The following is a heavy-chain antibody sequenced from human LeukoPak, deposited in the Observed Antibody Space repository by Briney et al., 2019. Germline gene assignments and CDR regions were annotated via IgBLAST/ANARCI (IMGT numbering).Heavy chain of an antibody. D-gene: IGHD2-2*01. Sequence: GGSLRLSCAASGFTFSSYGMSWVRQAPGKGPEWVANIKQDGSEKYYVDSVKGRFTISRDNAKNSLYLQMNSLRAEDTAVYYCAREEIVVPAAASDDAFDIWGQGTMVTVSS. J-gene: IGHJ3*02. CDR1: GFTFSSYG. V-gene: IGHV3-7*01. CDR3: AREEIVVPAAASDDAFDI. CDR2: IKQDGSEK.